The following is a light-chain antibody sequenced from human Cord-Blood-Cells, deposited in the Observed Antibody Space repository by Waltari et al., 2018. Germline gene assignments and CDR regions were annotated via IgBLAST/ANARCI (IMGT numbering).Light chain of an antibody. J-gene: IGKJ1*01. CDR2: VAS. CDR1: HSVSSK. V-gene: IGKV3-15*01. CDR3: KQYNNLRPWT. Sequence: EIVITQSPATLSVSPGESPTVSCRASHSVSSKLAWYQQTPGQAPRLLIYVASARATGIPARVSGSGSWIEVTLTSSSLQSEDFAVYSCKQYNNLRPWTFGQVTRVEIK.